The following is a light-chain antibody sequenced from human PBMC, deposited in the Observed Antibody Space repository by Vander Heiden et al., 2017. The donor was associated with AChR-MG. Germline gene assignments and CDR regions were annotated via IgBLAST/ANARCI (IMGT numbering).Light chain of an antibody. CDR2: SNN. Sequence: QSVLTQPPSASGTPGQRVTISCSGSSSNIGRNTVNWYQQLPETAPKLLIDSNNQRPSGVPDRFSGSKSGTSASLAISGLQSEDEADYYCAAWDDSLNGWVFGGGTKLTVL. V-gene: IGLV1-44*01. CDR1: SSNIGRNT. J-gene: IGLJ3*02. CDR3: AAWDDSLNGWV.